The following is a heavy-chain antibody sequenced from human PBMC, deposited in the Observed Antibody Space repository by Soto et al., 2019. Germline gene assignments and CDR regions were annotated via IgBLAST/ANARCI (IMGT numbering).Heavy chain of an antibody. J-gene: IGHJ4*02. D-gene: IGHD5-12*01. CDR3: VRVVYSGYDPDY. CDR2: INTDGSST. CDR1: GFIFSNYW. Sequence: GESLKISCAASGFIFSNYWMHWVRQAPGKGLVWVSRINTDGSSTRYADSVKGRFTISRDNAKNTLYLQMNSLRAEDTAVYYCVRVVYSGYDPDYWGQGTLVTVSS. V-gene: IGHV3-74*01.